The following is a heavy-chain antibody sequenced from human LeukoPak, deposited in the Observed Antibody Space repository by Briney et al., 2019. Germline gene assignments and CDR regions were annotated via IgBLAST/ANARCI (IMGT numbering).Heavy chain of an antibody. CDR1: EFTFTDFW. CDR3: ARDSASCRGCAFDI. J-gene: IGHJ3*02. V-gene: IGHV3-7*01. Sequence: GGSLRLSCAASEFTFTDFWMSWVRQAPGKGLEWVANTNRDGSEKYYVDSVKGRVTISRDNAMNFLYLQLNSLRVDDTAVYYCARDSASCRGCAFDIWGQGTVVTVSS. D-gene: IGHD2-2*01. CDR2: TNRDGSEK.